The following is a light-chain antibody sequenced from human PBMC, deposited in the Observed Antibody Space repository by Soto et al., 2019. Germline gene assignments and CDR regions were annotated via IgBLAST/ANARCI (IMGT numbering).Light chain of an antibody. CDR1: QSVSSS. CDR2: GAS. J-gene: IGKJ1*01. V-gene: IGKV3-15*01. CDR3: QQYNNWWT. Sequence: EVVMTQSPATLSVSPGERATLSCRASQSVSSSLAWYQQKPGQAPRLLIYGASTRATGIPATFSGSGSGTEFTLTISSLQSEDFAVYYCQQYNNWWTFGQGTKVDIK.